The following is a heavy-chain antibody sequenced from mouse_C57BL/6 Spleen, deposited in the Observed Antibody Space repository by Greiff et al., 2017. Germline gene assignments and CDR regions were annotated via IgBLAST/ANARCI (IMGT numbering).Heavy chain of an antibody. CDR3: ARGPAGGAMDY. J-gene: IGHJ4*01. CDR2: ISSGSSTI. D-gene: IGHD1-2*01. Sequence: DVMLVESGGGLVKPGGSLKLSCAASGFTFSDYGMHWVRQAPEKGLEWVAYISSGSSTIYYADTVKGRFTISRDNAKNTLFLQMTSLRSEDTAMYYCARGPAGGAMDYWGQGTSVTVSS. CDR1: GFTFSDYG. V-gene: IGHV5-17*01.